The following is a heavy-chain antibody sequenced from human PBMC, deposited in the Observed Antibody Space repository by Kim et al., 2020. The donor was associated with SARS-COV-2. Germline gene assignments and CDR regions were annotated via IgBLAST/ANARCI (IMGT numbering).Heavy chain of an antibody. CDR1: GGSISSSNW. D-gene: IGHD3-10*01. J-gene: IGHJ3*02. CDR2: IYHSGST. CDR3: ARLFMVRGVIFAFDI. V-gene: IGHV4-4*02. Sequence: SETLSLTCAVSGGSISSSNWWSWVRQPPGKGLEWIGEIYHSGSTNYNPSLKSRVTISVDKSKNQFSLKLSSVTAADTAVYYCARLFMVRGVIFAFDIWGQGTMVTVSS.